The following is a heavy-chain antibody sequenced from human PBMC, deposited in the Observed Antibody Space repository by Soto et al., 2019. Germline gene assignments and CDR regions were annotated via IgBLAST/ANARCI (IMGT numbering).Heavy chain of an antibody. V-gene: IGHV3-64D*08. CDR1: GFTFSSYA. CDR3: IVGATTSTWGMDV. Sequence: GGSLRLSCSASGFTFSSYAMHWVRQAPGKGLEYVSAISSNGGSTYYADSVKGRFTISRDNSKNTLYLQMSSLRAEDTAVYSCIVGATTSTWGMDVWGQGTTVTVSS. CDR2: ISSNGGST. J-gene: IGHJ6*02. D-gene: IGHD1-26*01.